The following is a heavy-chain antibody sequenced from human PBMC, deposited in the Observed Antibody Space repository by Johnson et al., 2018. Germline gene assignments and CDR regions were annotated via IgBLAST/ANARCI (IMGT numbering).Heavy chain of an antibody. CDR1: GFTFSSYS. Sequence: VQPVQSGGGVVQPGRSXRPSSAASGFTFSSYSMNWVRQAPGKGLEWVSYIRSSSSTIYYADSVKGRFTISRDNAKNSLYLQMNSLRAEDTAVYYCARVGYDFWSGYYNDAFDIWGQGTMVTVSS. CDR3: ARVGYDFWSGYYNDAFDI. D-gene: IGHD3-3*01. J-gene: IGHJ3*02. CDR2: IRSSSSTI. V-gene: IGHV3-48*01.